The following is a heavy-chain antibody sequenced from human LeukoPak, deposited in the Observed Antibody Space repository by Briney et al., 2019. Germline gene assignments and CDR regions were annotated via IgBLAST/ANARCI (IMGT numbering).Heavy chain of an antibody. CDR1: GSRFISTW. J-gene: IGHJ3*02. CDR2: IYPGDSDT. Sequence: GESLKISCKGSGSRFISTWIGWARQLQEKGLEWTGFIYPGDSDTRYSPSFQGQVTISPDKSISTSYLQWSSLKASDTAMYYCARLRIRQGAFDIWGQGTMVTVSS. CDR3: ARLRIRQGAFDI. V-gene: IGHV5-51*01. D-gene: IGHD2/OR15-2a*01.